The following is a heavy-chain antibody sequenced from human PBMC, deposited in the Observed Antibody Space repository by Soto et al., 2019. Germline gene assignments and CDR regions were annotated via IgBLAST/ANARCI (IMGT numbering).Heavy chain of an antibody. CDR2: INHSGST. V-gene: IGHV4-34*01. CDR1: GGSFSGYY. D-gene: IGHD2-15*01. Sequence: SETLSLTCAVYGGSFSGYYWSWIRQPPGKGLEWIGEINHSGSTNYNPSLKSRVTISVDTSKNQFSLKLSSVTAADTAVYYCARHLEYCSGGSCYPQVFYFDYWGQGTLVTVS. CDR3: ARHLEYCSGGSCYPQVFYFDY. J-gene: IGHJ4*02.